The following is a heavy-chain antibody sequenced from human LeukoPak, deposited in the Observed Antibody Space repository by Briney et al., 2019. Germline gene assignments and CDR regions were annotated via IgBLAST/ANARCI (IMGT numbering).Heavy chain of an antibody. V-gene: IGHV3-23*01. CDR1: GFTFNNYG. Sequence: PGGSQRLSCAASGFTFNNYGMSWVRQAPGKGREWVSGIRGSGSNTYFANPVKGRFTISRDNSTNTLYLQMNSLRAEDTAVYYCAKDRRTLDVFDIWGQGTMVIVSS. J-gene: IGHJ3*02. CDR3: AKDRRTLDVFDI. D-gene: IGHD2-15*01. CDR2: IRGSGSNT.